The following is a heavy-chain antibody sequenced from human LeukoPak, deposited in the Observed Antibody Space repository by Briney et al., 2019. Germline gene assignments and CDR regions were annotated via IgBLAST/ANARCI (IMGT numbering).Heavy chain of an antibody. Sequence: PGGSLRLSCAASGFTFSSYWMSWVRQAPGKGLEWVANLKQDASEKYYVDSVKSRFTISRDNAKNSLYLQMNSLRAEDTAVYYCARLGIAVALDNWGQGTLVTVSS. CDR1: GFTFSSYW. CDR2: LKQDASEK. V-gene: IGHV3-7*05. D-gene: IGHD6-19*01. CDR3: ARLGIAVALDN. J-gene: IGHJ4*02.